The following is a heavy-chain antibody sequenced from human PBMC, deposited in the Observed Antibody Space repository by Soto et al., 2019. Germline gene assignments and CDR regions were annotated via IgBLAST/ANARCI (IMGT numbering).Heavy chain of an antibody. J-gene: IGHJ4*02. D-gene: IGHD5-18*01. CDR3: ASGIQLWLRRINNGYSG. CDR2: IIPMFGTA. Sequence: QVQLVQSGAEVKKPESSVKVSCKAPGGTFSTYAISWVRQAPGQGLEWMGGIIPMFGTANYGQRFQDRVTITADESTNTVYMELSSLISEDTAVYFCASGIQLWLRRINNGYSGWGQGTLVTVSS. V-gene: IGHV1-69*12. CDR1: GGTFSTYA.